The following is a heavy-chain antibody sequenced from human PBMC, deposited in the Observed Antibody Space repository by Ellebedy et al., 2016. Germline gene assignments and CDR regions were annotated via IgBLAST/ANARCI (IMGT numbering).Heavy chain of an antibody. V-gene: IGHV1-18*01. J-gene: IGHJ4*02. D-gene: IGHD2-2*01. CDR3: ARDIKYEVDY. CDR1: GYTFTTYD. CDR2: ISTNNGNT. Sequence: ASVKVSCXASGYTFTTYDISWVRQAPGQGLEWMGWISTNNGNTNYAQSVRGRVTITADTSTSTGYMEMRSLNSDDTAVYYCARDIKYEVDYWGQGTLVTVSS.